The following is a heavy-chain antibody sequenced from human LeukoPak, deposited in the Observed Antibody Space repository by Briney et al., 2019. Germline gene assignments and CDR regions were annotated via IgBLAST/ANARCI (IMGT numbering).Heavy chain of an antibody. J-gene: IGHJ3*02. CDR2: INHSGST. D-gene: IGHD6-13*01. CDR3: ARAGDSSDAFDI. V-gene: IGHV4-34*01. CDR1: GGSFSGYY. Sequence: SETLSLTCAVYGGSFSGYYWSWIRQPPGKGLEWIGEINHSGSTNYNPSLKSRVTISVDTSKNQFSLKLSSVTAADTAVYYCARAGDSSDAFDIWGQGTMVTVSS.